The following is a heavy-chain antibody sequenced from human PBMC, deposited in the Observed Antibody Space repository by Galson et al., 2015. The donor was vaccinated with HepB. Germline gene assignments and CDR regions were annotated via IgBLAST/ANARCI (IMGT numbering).Heavy chain of an antibody. CDR3: ARGEEFTMVRGVPNYYYYGMDV. V-gene: IGHV1-18*04. Sequence: QSGAEVKKPGASVKVSCKASGYTFTSYGISWVRQAPGQGLEWMGWISAYNGNTNYAQKLQGRVTMTTDTSTSTAYMELRSLRSDDTAVYYCARGEEFTMVRGVPNYYYYGMDVWGQGTTVTVSS. J-gene: IGHJ6*02. D-gene: IGHD3-10*01. CDR2: ISAYNGNT. CDR1: GYTFTSYG.